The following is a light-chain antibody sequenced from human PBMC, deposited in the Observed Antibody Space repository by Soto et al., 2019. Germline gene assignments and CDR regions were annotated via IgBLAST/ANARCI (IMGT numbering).Light chain of an antibody. V-gene: IGKV3-20*01. J-gene: IGKJ2*01. CDR3: RQYGGIPLYT. Sequence: IVLTQSPGTLSLSPGDRATLSCRSSQSVSSSDLAWYQQKPGQAPRLLISGASSKATGIQDRFSGSGSVTDFTLSSSSLEFEDFAVYYCRQYGGIPLYTFGQRPNLEIK. CDR1: QSVSSSD. CDR2: GAS.